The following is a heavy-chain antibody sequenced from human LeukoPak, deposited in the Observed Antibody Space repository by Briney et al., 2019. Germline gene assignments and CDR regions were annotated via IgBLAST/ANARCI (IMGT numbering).Heavy chain of an antibody. CDR3: ARDLPAYCSGGSCYSFAFDI. J-gene: IGHJ3*02. Sequence: PSETLSLTCTVSGGSISSYYWSWIRQPPGKGLEWIGYIYYSGSTNYNPSLKSRVTISVDTSKNQFSLKLSTVTAAGTAVYYCARDLPAYCSGGSCYSFAFDIWGQGTMVTVSS. D-gene: IGHD2-15*01. CDR1: GGSISSYY. CDR2: IYYSGST. V-gene: IGHV4-59*01.